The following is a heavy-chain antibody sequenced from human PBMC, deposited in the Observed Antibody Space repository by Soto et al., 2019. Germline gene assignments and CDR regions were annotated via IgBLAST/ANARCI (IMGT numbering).Heavy chain of an antibody. Sequence: QVQLVQSGAEVKKPGASVRVSCKASGYTFTSYGISWVRQAPGQGLEWMGWISGYNGNTNYAQKLQGRVTMTKDTSTSTANMELRSLRYDDTAVYYCERGYCSGGSCYTGWFDPWGQGTLVTVSS. CDR2: ISGYNGNT. D-gene: IGHD2-15*01. V-gene: IGHV1-18*01. CDR3: ERGYCSGGSCYTGWFDP. CDR1: GYTFTSYG. J-gene: IGHJ5*02.